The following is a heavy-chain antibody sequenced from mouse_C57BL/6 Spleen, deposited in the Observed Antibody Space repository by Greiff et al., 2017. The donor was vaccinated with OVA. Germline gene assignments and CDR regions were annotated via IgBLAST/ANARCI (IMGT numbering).Heavy chain of an antibody. J-gene: IGHJ4*01. CDR2: ISSGGSYT. V-gene: IGHV5-6*01. CDR1: GFTFSSYG. CDR3: ARQAGYYAMDY. Sequence: VQLQQSGGDLVKPGGSLKLSCAASGFTFSSYGMSWVRQTPDKRLEWVATISSGGSYTYYPDSVKGRFTISRDNAKNTLYLQMSSLKSEDTAMYYCARQAGYYAMDYWGQGTSVTVSS.